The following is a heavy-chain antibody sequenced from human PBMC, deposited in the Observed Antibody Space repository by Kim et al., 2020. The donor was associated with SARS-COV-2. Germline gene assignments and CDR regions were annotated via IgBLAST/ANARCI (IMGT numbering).Heavy chain of an antibody. D-gene: IGHD5-12*01. V-gene: IGHV3-23*01. Sequence: DPVKGRFTISSDNYKNTLYLQMNSLRAEDTAVYYCAKDPLYSGYDRGAFDIWGQGTMVTVSS. CDR3: AKDPLYSGYDRGAFDI. J-gene: IGHJ3*02.